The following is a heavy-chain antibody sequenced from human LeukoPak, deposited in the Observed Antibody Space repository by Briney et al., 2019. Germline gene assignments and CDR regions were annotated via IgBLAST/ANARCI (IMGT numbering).Heavy chain of an antibody. J-gene: IGHJ3*02. D-gene: IGHD1-1*01. V-gene: IGHV1-18*04. CDR1: GYTLNDYA. CDR2: INTYNFRT. CDR3: PREKAMEDFFDI. Sequence: ASVKVSCKASGYTLNDYAIAWVRQAPGQGLEWMGWINTYNFRTNTAQNFLGRVTMTTDTFSSTAFMELTSLTSDDTAVYYCPREKAMEDFFDIWGQGTKVIVSS.